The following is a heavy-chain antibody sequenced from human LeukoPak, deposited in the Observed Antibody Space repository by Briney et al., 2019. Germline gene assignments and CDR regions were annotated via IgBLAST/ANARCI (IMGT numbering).Heavy chain of an antibody. CDR3: VRGVAVSGFDY. CDR1: GDSFSRNSAA. CDR2: TYYRSKLFN. Sequence: SQTLSLTCALSGDSFSRNSAAWHWIRQSPSRGLEWLGRTYYRSKLFNDYAVSVQSRITINPDTSTNQVSLQLNSVTPEDTAVYYCVRGVAVSGFDYWGQGTLVTVSS. J-gene: IGHJ4*02. D-gene: IGHD5/OR15-5a*01. V-gene: IGHV6-1*01.